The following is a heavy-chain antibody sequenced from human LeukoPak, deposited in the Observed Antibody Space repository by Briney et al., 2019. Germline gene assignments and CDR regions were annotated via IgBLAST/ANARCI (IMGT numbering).Heavy chain of an antibody. CDR2: IKQDGSEK. D-gene: IGHD1-14*01. Sequence: PGGSLRLFCAPSGFTLCRYRKLGPPHATEGAGVGVANIKQDGSEKHYVDSVKGRFTISRDNAKNSLYLQMNSLTAEDTAVYYCARDRYFQYWGQGTLLTVSS. CDR3: ARDRYFQY. J-gene: IGHJ1*01. CDR1: GFTLCRYR. V-gene: IGHV3-7*01.